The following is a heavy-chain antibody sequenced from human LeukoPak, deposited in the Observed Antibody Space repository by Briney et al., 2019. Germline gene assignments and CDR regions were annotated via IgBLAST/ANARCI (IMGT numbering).Heavy chain of an antibody. D-gene: IGHD6-19*01. J-gene: IGHJ6*02. V-gene: IGHV3-23*01. CDR1: GFTFSSYA. CDR2: ISGSGGST. CDR3: AKPGAVASSYYYYYGMDF. Sequence: GGSLRLSCAASGFTFSSYAMSWVRQAPGKGLEWVSAISGSGGSTYYADSVKGRFTISRDNSKNTLYLQMNSLRAEDTAVYYCAKPGAVASSYYYYYGMDFWGQGTTVTVSS.